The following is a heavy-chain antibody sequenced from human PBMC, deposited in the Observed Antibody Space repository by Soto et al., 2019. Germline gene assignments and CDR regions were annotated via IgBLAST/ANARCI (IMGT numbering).Heavy chain of an antibody. CDR3: ARAGYYGSGTPLSG. CDR1: GGSFSGYY. V-gene: IGHV4-34*01. J-gene: IGHJ4*02. D-gene: IGHD3-10*01. CDR2: INHSGST. Sequence: QVQLQQWGAGLLKPSETLSLTCAVYGGSFSGYYWSWIRQPPGKGLEWIGEINHSGSTNYNPSLKSRVTISVDTSKNQFSLKLSSVTAADTAAYYCARAGYYGSGTPLSGWGQGTLVTVSS.